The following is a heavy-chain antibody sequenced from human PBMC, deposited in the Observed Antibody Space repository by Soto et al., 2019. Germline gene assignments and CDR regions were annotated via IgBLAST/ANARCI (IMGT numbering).Heavy chain of an antibody. D-gene: IGHD3-22*01. CDR1: GFTFDDYA. J-gene: IGHJ6*02. Sequence: GGSLRLSCAASGFTFDDYAMHWVRQAPGKGLEWVSLISGDGGSTYYADSVKGRFTISRDNSKNSLYLQMNSLRTEDTALYYCASEYTYYYDSSGPDGMDVWGQGTTVTVSS. CDR2: ISGDGGST. CDR3: ASEYTYYYDSSGPDGMDV. V-gene: IGHV3-43*02.